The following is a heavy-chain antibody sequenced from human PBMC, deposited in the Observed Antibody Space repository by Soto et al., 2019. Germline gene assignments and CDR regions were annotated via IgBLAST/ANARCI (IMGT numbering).Heavy chain of an antibody. CDR2: IRSKAYGGTT. D-gene: IGHD3-10*01. J-gene: IGHJ4*01. CDR1: GFTFGDYA. V-gene: IGHV3-49*04. CDR3: TRAEFYGSGNADC. Sequence: GGSLRLSCTASGFTFGDYAMSWVRQAPGKGLEWVGFIRSKAYGGTTEYAASVKGRFTISRDDSKSIAYLQMNSLKTEDTAVYYCTRAEFYGSGNADCWGHGVLVTVSS.